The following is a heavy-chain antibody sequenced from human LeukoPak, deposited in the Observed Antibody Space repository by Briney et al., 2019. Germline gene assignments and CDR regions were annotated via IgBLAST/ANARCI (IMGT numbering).Heavy chain of an antibody. V-gene: IGHV3-23*01. D-gene: IGHD6-19*01. CDR2: ISGSGGDT. J-gene: IGHJ4*02. CDR3: TREGPGKLARGIPVVAQSDY. Sequence: PGGSLRLSCAASGFTFSNYAMSWVRQAPGKGLEWVSGISGSGGDTYYADSVKGRFTISRDNAKNSLYLQMNSLRAEDTAVYYCTREGPGKLARGIPVVAQSDYWGQGTLVTVSS. CDR1: GFTFSNYA.